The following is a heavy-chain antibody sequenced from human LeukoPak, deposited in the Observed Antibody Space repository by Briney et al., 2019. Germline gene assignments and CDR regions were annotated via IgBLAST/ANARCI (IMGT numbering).Heavy chain of an antibody. J-gene: IGHJ4*02. D-gene: IGHD1-26*01. CDR2: INPNSGGT. V-gene: IGHV1-2*03. Sequence: LEASVKVSCKASGYTFTGYYMHWVRQAPGQELEWMGWINPNSGGTNYAQKFQGRVTMTRDTSISTAYMELSRLRSDDTAVYYCARGRYSGSYLLDYWGQGTLVTVSS. CDR3: ARGRYSGSYLLDY. CDR1: GYTFTGYY.